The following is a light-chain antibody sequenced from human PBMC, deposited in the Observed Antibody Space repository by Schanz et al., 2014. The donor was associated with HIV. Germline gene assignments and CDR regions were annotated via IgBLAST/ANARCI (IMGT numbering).Light chain of an antibody. CDR1: SSDIGGSDY. V-gene: IGLV2-14*03. CDR3: SSYAGSNKNV. Sequence: QSALTQPASVSGSPGQSITISCSGTSSDIGGSDYVSWYQQHPGKAPKLMIYDFSDRPSGISSRFSGSKSGNTASLTVSGLQAEDEADYYCSSYAGSNKNVFGTGTKLTVL. CDR2: DFS. J-gene: IGLJ1*01.